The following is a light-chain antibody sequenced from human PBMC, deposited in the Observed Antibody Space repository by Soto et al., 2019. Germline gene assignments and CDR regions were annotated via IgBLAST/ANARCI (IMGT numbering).Light chain of an antibody. CDR1: QSVSSY. J-gene: IGKJ4*01. CDR3: QQLLT. CDR2: DES. V-gene: IGKV3-11*01. Sequence: EILFTQSPATLSLSPGERATLSCRASQSVSSYLAWYQQKPGKAPRLLIYDESNRATGIPARFSGSGFGTDFTLTISSLEDEDFSVYYCQQLLTFGGGTKVDIK.